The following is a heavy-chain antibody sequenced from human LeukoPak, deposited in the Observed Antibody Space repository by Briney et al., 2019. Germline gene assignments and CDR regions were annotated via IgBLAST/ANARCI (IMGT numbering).Heavy chain of an antibody. D-gene: IGHD2-21*02. CDR1: GYTXTSYF. V-gene: IGHV1-46*01. Sequence: ASVKVSCKASGYTXTSYFIHWVRQAPGEGLEWIGIINPTGGSTRYAQKFQGRVTMTRDTSTSTVYMELSSLRSEDTAVYYCARGRVTATDGFDIWGQGTTVIVSS. CDR2: INPTGGST. J-gene: IGHJ3*02. CDR3: ARGRVTATDGFDI.